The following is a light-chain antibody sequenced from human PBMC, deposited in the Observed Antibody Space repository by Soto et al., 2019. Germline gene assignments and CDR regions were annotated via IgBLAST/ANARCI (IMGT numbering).Light chain of an antibody. CDR2: GAS. CDR3: QQYNNWPPYT. CDR1: QYISNN. V-gene: IGKV3-15*01. Sequence: EIAMTQSPATLSVSLGERATLSCRASQYISNNLAWYQQRPGQAPSLLIYGASTRATGIPARFSGSGSGTEFTLTISSLQSEDFAIYYCQQYNNWPPYTFGQGTKLEIK. J-gene: IGKJ2*01.